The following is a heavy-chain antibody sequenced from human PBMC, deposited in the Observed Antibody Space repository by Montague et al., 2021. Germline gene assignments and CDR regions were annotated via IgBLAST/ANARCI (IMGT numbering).Heavy chain of an antibody. CDR3: AKQDYFVSGTSYKGFDP. Sequence: SETLSLTCTVSSGSIFHAHWSWVRQPPGKGLEWLGSMFYGGATSNNPSLKSRVTMSIDTSTNQFSLKLSFVTAADTAVYYCAKQDYFVSGTSYKGFDPWSQGILVTVSS. D-gene: IGHD3-10*01. V-gene: IGHV4-59*08. CDR1: SGSIFHAH. J-gene: IGHJ5*02. CDR2: MFYGGAT.